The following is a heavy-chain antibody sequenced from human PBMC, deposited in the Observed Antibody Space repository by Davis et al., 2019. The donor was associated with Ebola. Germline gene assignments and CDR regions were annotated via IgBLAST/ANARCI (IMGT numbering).Heavy chain of an antibody. CDR3: ATDSSGWSDGAFDI. J-gene: IGHJ3*02. CDR1: GYTLTELS. D-gene: IGHD6-19*01. CDR2: FDPEDGET. V-gene: IGHV1-24*01. Sequence: AASVTVSCKVSGYTLTELSMHWVRQAPGKGLEWMGGFDPEDGETIYAQKFQGRVTMTEDTSTDTAYMELSSLRSEDTAVYYCATDSSGWSDGAFDIWGQGTMVTVSS.